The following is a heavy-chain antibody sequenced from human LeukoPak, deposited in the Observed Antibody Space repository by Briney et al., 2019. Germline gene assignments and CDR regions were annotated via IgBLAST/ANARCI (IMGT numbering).Heavy chain of an antibody. Sequence: PSETLSLTCAVYGGSFSGYYWSWIRQPPGKGLDWIGEINHSGSTNYNPSLKSRVTISVDTSKNQFSLKLSSVTAADTAVYYCARGPDIVVVPAAYDYWYFDLWGRGTLVTVSS. J-gene: IGHJ2*01. V-gene: IGHV4-34*01. CDR1: GGSFSGYY. CDR3: ARGPDIVVVPAAYDYWYFDL. CDR2: INHSGST. D-gene: IGHD2-2*01.